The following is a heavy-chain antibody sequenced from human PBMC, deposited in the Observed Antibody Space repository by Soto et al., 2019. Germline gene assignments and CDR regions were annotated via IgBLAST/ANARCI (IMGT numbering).Heavy chain of an antibody. D-gene: IGHD6-19*01. Sequence: QVQLQESGPGLVKPSQTLSLTCTVSGGSISSGGYYWSWIRQHPGNGLEWSGYIYYSGGTYYTPSLKSRVTISVDTSKNQFSLKLSSVTAADTAVDYCARRYSSGFDYWGQGTLVTVSS. V-gene: IGHV4-31*03. CDR2: IYYSGGT. CDR3: ARRYSSGFDY. CDR1: GGSISSGGYY. J-gene: IGHJ4*02.